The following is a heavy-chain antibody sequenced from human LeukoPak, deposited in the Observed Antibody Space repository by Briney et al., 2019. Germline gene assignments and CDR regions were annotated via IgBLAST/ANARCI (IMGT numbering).Heavy chain of an antibody. D-gene: IGHD3-10*01. V-gene: IGHV3-23*01. CDR1: GFTFSSYG. Sequence: GGSLRLSCAASGFTFSSYGMSWVRQASGEGLEWVSAISSSGGNTYYVDSVKGRFTISRDNSRNTLYLQMNSLRAEDTAVYYYAMISARGRLDFWGQGTLVTVSS. J-gene: IGHJ4*02. CDR3: AMISARGRLDF. CDR2: ISSSGGNT.